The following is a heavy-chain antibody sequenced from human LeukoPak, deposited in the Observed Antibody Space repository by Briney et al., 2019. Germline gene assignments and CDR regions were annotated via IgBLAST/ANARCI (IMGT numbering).Heavy chain of an antibody. Sequence: PGGSLRLSCAASGFTFSSYWMSWVRQAPGKGLEWVANIKQDGSEKYYVDSVKGRFTISRDNAKNSLYLQMNSLRAEDTAVYYCARGNCSSTSCFFDYWGQGTLVTVSS. D-gene: IGHD2-2*01. J-gene: IGHJ4*02. CDR3: ARGNCSSTSCFFDY. V-gene: IGHV3-7*01. CDR1: GFTFSSYW. CDR2: IKQDGSEK.